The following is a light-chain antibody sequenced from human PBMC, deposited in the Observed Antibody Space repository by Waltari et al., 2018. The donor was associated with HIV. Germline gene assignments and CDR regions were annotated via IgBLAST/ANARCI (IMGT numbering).Light chain of an antibody. Sequence: DIQMTQSPSTLSASVGDRVPITCRASQSISSWLAWYQQKPGKAPKLLIYKASSLDSGVPSRFSGSGSGTEFTLTISSLQPDDFATYYCQQYNSYSRTFGQGTKLEIK. CDR3: QQYNSYSRT. CDR1: QSISSW. V-gene: IGKV1-5*03. J-gene: IGKJ2*01. CDR2: KAS.